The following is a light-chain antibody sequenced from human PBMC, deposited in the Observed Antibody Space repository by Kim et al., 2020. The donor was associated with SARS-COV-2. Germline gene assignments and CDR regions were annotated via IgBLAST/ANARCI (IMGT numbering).Light chain of an antibody. CDR3: QQYNHWPLT. CDR2: GAS. J-gene: IGKJ4*01. CDR1: DTISNN. V-gene: IGKV3-15*01. Sequence: EIVMTQSPATLSVSPGEGGTLSCRASDTISNNLAWYQQIPGQAPRLLIYGASTRAAGIPARFSGSGSGTEFTLTISSLQSEDFEIYYCQQYNHWPLTFGGGTKVDI.